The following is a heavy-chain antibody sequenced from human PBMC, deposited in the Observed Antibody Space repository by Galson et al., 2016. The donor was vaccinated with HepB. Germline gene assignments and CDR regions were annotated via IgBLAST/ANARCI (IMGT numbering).Heavy chain of an antibody. CDR1: GGSISSSNW. J-gene: IGHJ6*02. V-gene: IGHV4-4*02. CDR2: IYHSGST. D-gene: IGHD6-19*01. CDR3: ATYSSGWFRYYYVMDV. Sequence: SETLSLTCTVSGGSISSSNWWTWVRQCPGKGLEWIGEIYHSGSTKYNPPLKSRVTISVDKSKNQFSLKLSSVTAADTAVYYCATYSSGWFRYYYVMDVWGQGTTVTVSS.